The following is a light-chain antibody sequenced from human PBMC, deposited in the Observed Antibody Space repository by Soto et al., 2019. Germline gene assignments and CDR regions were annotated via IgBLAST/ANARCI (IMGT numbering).Light chain of an antibody. CDR3: QQYGSSPWT. J-gene: IGKJ1*01. Sequence: EIVITQSPAILSVSPGERATLSCRASQSVSSNLDWFQQKPGQTHRLLFNGASTRATGIPARFSGSGSGTDFTLTISRLEPEDFAVYYCQQYGSSPWTFGQGTKV. V-gene: IGKV3-20*01. CDR2: GAS. CDR1: QSVSSN.